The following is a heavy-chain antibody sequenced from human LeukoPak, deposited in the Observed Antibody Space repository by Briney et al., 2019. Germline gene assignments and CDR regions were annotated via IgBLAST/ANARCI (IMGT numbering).Heavy chain of an antibody. CDR1: GGTFSSYA. CDR2: IIPIFGTA. CDR3: ARGPVFGAFDI. V-gene: IGHV1-69*05. J-gene: IGHJ3*02. D-gene: IGHD1-14*01. Sequence: ASVKVSCKASGGTFSSYAISWVRQAPGQGLEWMGGIIPIFGTANYAQKLQGRVTMTTDTSTSTAYMELRSLRSDDTAVYYCARGPVFGAFDIWGQGTMVTVSS.